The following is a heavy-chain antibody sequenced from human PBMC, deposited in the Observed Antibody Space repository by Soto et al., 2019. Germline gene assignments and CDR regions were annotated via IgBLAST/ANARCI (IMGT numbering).Heavy chain of an antibody. Sequence: SETLSLTCTVSGGSISSSSYYWGWIRQPPGKGLEWIGSMFYSGSAYYNPSLKSRVTISVDTSKNQFSLTLSSVTAADTAVYYCARSVRGYKGDFSYYYMDVWGKGTTVTVSS. CDR1: GGSISSSSYY. D-gene: IGHD5-12*01. J-gene: IGHJ6*03. CDR2: MFYSGSA. CDR3: ARSVRGYKGDFSYYYMDV. V-gene: IGHV4-39*01.